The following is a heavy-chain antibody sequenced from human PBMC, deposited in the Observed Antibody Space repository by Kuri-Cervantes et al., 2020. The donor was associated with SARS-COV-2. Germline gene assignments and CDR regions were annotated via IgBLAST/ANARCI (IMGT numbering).Heavy chain of an antibody. CDR3: ARVSLGGERNYYYYYYMDV. D-gene: IGHD2-21*01. J-gene: IGHJ6*03. CDR2: ISYDGSNK. V-gene: IGHV3-30-3*01. CDR1: GFTFSSYA. Sequence: GESLKISCAASGFTFSSYAMHWVRQAPGKGLEWVAVISYDGSNKYYADSVKGRFTISRDNSKNTLYLQMNSLRAEDTAVYYCARVSLGGERNYYYYYYMDVWGEGTTVTVSS.